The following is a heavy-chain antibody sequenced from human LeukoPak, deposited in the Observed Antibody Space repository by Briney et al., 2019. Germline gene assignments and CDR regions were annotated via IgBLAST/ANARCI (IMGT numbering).Heavy chain of an antibody. V-gene: IGHV4-4*02. Sequence: PSETLSLTCAVSGGSISSSNWWSWVRQPPGKGLEFIGEIFHSGSTNYNPSLKSRVTLSVDKSKNQFSLKLTSVTAADTAVYYCARHVWLQPFDYWGQGTLVTVSS. CDR1: GGSISSSNW. J-gene: IGHJ4*02. CDR3: ARHVWLQPFDY. D-gene: IGHD3-9*01. CDR2: IFHSGST.